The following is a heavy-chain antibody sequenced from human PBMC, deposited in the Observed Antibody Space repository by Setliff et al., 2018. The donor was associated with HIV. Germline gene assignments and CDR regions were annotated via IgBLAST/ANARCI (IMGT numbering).Heavy chain of an antibody. V-gene: IGHV1-8*01. J-gene: IGHJ4*02. CDR3: ARGKIPSWRLTMFDF. CDR1: GYTFSSYG. Sequence: ASVKVSCKASGYTFSSYGISWVRQVAGQGLEWMGWINPGTGNTGYPQNFSGRVTMTRNTSINTVYMELSSLRSEDTAIYFCARGKIPSWRLTMFDFWGQGTPVTVSS. CDR2: INPGTGNT. D-gene: IGHD1-1*01.